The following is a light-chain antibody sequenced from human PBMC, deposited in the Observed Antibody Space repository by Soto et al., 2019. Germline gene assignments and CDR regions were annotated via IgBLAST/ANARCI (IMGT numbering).Light chain of an antibody. CDR3: QQYGSSPPIT. J-gene: IGKJ5*01. CDR2: LGS. CDR1: QSLLHSNGYNY. Sequence: DIVMTQSPLSLPVTPGEPASISCRSSQSLLHSNGYNYLDWYLQKPGQSPQPLIYLGSNRASGVPDRFSGSGSGTDFTLTISRLEPEDFAVSYCQQYGSSPPITFGQGTRLEIK. V-gene: IGKV2-28*01.